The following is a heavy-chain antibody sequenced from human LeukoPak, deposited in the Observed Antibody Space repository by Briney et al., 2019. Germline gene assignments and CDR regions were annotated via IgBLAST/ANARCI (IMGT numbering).Heavy chain of an antibody. D-gene: IGHD1-14*01. CDR1: GGPFSGYY. Sequence: KASETLSLTCGVSGGPFSGYYWTWIRQLPGKGLEWMGEINHSGNTIYNPSLKSRVIISIDTSKNQISLNMRSVTAADTAVYYCARGRNWETFYHYCMDVWGNGTTVTVSS. CDR3: ARGRNWETFYHYCMDV. J-gene: IGHJ6*03. CDR2: INHSGNT. V-gene: IGHV4-34*01.